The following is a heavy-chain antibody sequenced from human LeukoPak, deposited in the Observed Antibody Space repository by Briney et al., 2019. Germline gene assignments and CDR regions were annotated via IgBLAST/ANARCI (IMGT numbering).Heavy chain of an antibody. CDR1: GYTFTSYD. J-gene: IGHJ4*02. CDR3: TQGEWELAQ. Sequence: ASVKISCKASGYTFTSYDMNWVRQAPGQGREWMGWMNPPSGDTGYAQRFQGRVTMTRDTSISTAYMELSSLTSEDTAVYYCTQGEWELAQWGQGTLVTVSS. V-gene: IGHV1-8*01. CDR2: MNPPSGDT. D-gene: IGHD1-26*01.